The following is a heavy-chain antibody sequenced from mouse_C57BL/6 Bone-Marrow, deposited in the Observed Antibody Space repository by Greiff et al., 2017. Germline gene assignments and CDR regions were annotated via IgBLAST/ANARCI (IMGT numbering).Heavy chain of an antibody. D-gene: IGHD2-12*01. CDR3: ARPYYSNYRYCDV. J-gene: IGHJ1*03. Sequence: VQLQQPGAELVKPGASVKMSCKASGYSFTSYWITWVKQSPGKGLEWIGDIYPGSGSTNYNEKFNSKATLTVDTSSSTAYMQLSILTSEGTAIYYYARPYYSNYRYCDVWDTGTTATVTA. CDR1: GYSFTSYW. V-gene: IGHV1-55*01. CDR2: IYPGSGST.